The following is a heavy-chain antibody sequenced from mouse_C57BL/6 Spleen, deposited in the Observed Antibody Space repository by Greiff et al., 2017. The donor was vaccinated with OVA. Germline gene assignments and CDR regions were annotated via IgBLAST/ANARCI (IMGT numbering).Heavy chain of an antibody. J-gene: IGHJ1*03. CDR2: IWSGGST. Sequence: VKLQQSGPGLVQPSQSLSITCTVSGFSLTSYGVHWVRQSPGKGLEWLGVIWSGGSTDYNAAFISRLSISKDNSKSQVFFKMNSLQADDTAIYYCARNHYGSRYFDVWGTGTTVTVSS. CDR1: GFSLTSYG. V-gene: IGHV2-2*01. CDR3: ARNHYGSRYFDV. D-gene: IGHD1-1*01.